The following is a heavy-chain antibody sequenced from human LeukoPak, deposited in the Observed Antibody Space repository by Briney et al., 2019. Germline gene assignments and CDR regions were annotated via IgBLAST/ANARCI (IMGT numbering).Heavy chain of an antibody. D-gene: IGHD2-2*01. CDR1: GFTFSSYG. CDR3: AKDRGDVGYCSGTSCFHYGMDV. Sequence: GGSLRLSCAASGFTFSSYGMHWVRQAPGKGLEWVAVISYDGSNKYYADSVKGRFTISRDNSNNTLYLQMNSLRAEDTAVYYCAKDRGDVGYCSGTSCFHYGMDVWGQGTTVTVSS. CDR2: ISYDGSNK. J-gene: IGHJ6*02. V-gene: IGHV3-30*18.